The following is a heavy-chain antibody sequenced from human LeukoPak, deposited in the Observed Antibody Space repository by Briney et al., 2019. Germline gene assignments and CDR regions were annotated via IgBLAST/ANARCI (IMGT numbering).Heavy chain of an antibody. CDR2: ISAYNGNT. D-gene: IGHD3-9*01. J-gene: IGHJ4*02. CDR3: ASQYLLRYFVSLDY. Sequence: GASVTVSCKPSGYTFISYGISWVRQAPGQGLEWMGWISAYNGNTNYAQKFQGRITMTTDTSTSTAYMELRSLRSDDTAVYYCASQYLLRYFVSLDYWGQGTLVTVSS. V-gene: IGHV1-18*01. CDR1: GYTFISYG.